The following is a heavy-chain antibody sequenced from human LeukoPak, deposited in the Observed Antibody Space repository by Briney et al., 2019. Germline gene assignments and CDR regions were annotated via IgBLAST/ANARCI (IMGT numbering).Heavy chain of an antibody. D-gene: IGHD6-13*01. J-gene: IGHJ5*01. CDR1: GGSFSGYY. Sequence: SETLSLTCAVYGGSFSGYYWSWIRQPPGKGLEWIGEINHSGSTNYNPSLKSRVTISVDTSKNQFSLKLSSVTAADTAVYYCARESTGYSSSWFDYWGQGTLVTVSS. V-gene: IGHV4-34*01. CDR2: INHSGST. CDR3: ARESTGYSSSWFDY.